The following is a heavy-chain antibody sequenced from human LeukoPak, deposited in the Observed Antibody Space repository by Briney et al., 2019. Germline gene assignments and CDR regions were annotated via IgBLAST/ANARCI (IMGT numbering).Heavy chain of an antibody. CDR3: ARKSHYYDSSGYYYAGSFDY. J-gene: IGHJ4*02. CDR2: VSAYNGNT. D-gene: IGHD3-22*01. V-gene: IGHV1-18*01. CDR1: GYSVTSYG. Sequence: GASVDVSCKAAGYSVTSYGISWVRQGPGQGLEWMGWVSAYNGNTNYAKKLQGRVAMTTDTSTSTAYMELRSLRSDDTAVYYCARKSHYYDSSGYYYAGSFDYWGQGTLVTVSS.